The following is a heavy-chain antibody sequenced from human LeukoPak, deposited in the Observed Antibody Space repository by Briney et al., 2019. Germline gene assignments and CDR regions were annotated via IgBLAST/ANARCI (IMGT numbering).Heavy chain of an antibody. Sequence: GGSLRLSCAASGFTFSNYRMSCVRQAPGKGLEWVANLNLEGSDKYYVDSVKGRFTISRDNTKNSLYLQMDSLRVEDTAVYYCARGRTADYWGQGTLVTVSS. V-gene: IGHV3-7*05. CDR1: GFTFSNYR. CDR2: LNLEGSDK. D-gene: IGHD4-17*01. J-gene: IGHJ4*02. CDR3: ARGRTADY.